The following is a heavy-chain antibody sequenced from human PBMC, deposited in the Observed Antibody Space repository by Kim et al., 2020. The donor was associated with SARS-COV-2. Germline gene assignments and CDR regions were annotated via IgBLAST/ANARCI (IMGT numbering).Heavy chain of an antibody. CDR2: INEDGSRT. V-gene: IGHV3-74*01. CDR3: SSDTFGPEDQ. D-gene: IGHD3-3*01. CDR1: GFSVNTYW. J-gene: IGHJ4*02. Sequence: GGSLRLSWAASGFSVNTYWMHWVRQAPGKGLEWVSRINEDGSRTDHADSVKGRFTISRDSAKNTLSLQMNSLRAEDTAMYYCSSDTFGPEDQWGQGTLVT.